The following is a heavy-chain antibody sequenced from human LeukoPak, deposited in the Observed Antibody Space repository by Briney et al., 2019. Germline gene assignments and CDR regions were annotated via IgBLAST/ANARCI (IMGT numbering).Heavy chain of an antibody. Sequence: SSETLSLTCAVYGGSFIGYYWSWIRQPPGKGLEWIGEINHSGSTNYNPSLKSRVTISVDTSKNQFSLKLSSVTAADTAVYYCARGRGDMHTVTDLPFDYWGQGTLVTVSS. CDR1: GGSFIGYY. J-gene: IGHJ4*02. CDR3: ARGRGDMHTVTDLPFDY. CDR2: INHSGST. D-gene: IGHD4-11*01. V-gene: IGHV4-34*01.